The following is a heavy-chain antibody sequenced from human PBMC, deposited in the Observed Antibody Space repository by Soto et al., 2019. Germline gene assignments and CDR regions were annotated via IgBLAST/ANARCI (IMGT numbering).Heavy chain of an antibody. J-gene: IGHJ4*02. D-gene: IGHD3-22*01. V-gene: IGHV1-3*01. CDR3: ARVYCSYDSSGYCPYFAY. Sequence: ASVKVSCKASGYSFTGNSMHWVRQAPGQGLEWMGWINAGNGNTKYSQKFQGRVTITRDTSASTAYMELSSLRSEDTAVYYCARVYCSYDSSGYCPYFAYWGQGTLVTVSS. CDR2: INAGNGNT. CDR1: GYSFTGNS.